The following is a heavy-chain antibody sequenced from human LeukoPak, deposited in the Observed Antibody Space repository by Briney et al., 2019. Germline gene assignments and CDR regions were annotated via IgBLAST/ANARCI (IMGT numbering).Heavy chain of an antibody. CDR2: IYYSGST. V-gene: IGHV4-31*03. CDR3: ARDLFYYDSSGSKAHYFDY. D-gene: IGHD3-22*01. Sequence: PLETLSLTCTVSGGSISSGGYYWSWIRQHPGKGLEWIGYIYYSGSTYYNPSLKSRVTISVDTSKNQFSLKLSSVTAADTAVYYCARDLFYYDSSGSKAHYFDYWGQGTLVTVSS. J-gene: IGHJ4*02. CDR1: GGSISSGGYY.